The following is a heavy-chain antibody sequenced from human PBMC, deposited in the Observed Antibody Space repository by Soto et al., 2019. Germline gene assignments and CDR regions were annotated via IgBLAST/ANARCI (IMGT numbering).Heavy chain of an antibody. CDR1: GFTFSSYA. CDR3: AKGGSITMIVVVIDPYFDY. V-gene: IGHV3-23*01. J-gene: IGHJ4*02. D-gene: IGHD3-22*01. Sequence: HPGGSLRLSCAASGFTFSSYAMSWFRQAPGKGLEWVSAISGSGGSTYYADSVKGRFTISRDNSKNTLYLQMNSLRAEDTAVYYCAKGGSITMIVVVIDPYFDYWGQGTLVTVSS. CDR2: ISGSGGST.